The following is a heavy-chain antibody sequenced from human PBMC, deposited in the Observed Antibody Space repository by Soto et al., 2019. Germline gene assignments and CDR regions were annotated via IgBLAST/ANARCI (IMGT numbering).Heavy chain of an antibody. Sequence: LRLSCAASGFTFSSYAMHWVRQAPGKGLEWVAVISYDGSSKYYADSVKGRFTISRDNSKNTLYLQMNSLRAEDTAVYYCARDGTPSFYYYYYYYGMDVWGQGTTVTVSS. CDR1: GFTFSSYA. V-gene: IGHV3-30-3*01. D-gene: IGHD6-13*01. CDR3: ARDGTPSFYYYYYYYGMDV. J-gene: IGHJ6*02. CDR2: ISYDGSSK.